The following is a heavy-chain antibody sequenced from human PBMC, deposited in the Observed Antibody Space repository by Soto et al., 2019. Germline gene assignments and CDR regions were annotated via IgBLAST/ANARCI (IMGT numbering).Heavy chain of an antibody. J-gene: IGHJ4*02. D-gene: IGHD3-3*01. Sequence: QVQLVESGGGVVQPGRSLRLSCAASGFTFSSYGMHWVRQAPGKGLEWVAVISYDGSNKYYADSVKGRFTISRDNSKNTLYLQMNSLRAEDTAVYYCATDGGAYYDFWSGYYLFYWGQGTLVTVSS. V-gene: IGHV3-30*03. CDR1: GFTFSSYG. CDR2: ISYDGSNK. CDR3: ATDGGAYYDFWSGYYLFY.